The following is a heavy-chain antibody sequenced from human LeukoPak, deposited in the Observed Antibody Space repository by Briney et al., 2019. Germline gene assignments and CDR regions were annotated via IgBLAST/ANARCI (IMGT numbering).Heavy chain of an antibody. CDR2: IYYSGST. CDR3: ARVESRNDAFDI. Sequence: SETQSLTCTVSGGSISSYYWSWIRQPPGKGLEWIGYIYYSGSTNYNPSLKSRVTISVDTSKNQFSLKLSSVTAADTAVYYCARVESRNDAFDIWGQGTMVTVSS. CDR1: GGSISSYY. V-gene: IGHV4-59*01. J-gene: IGHJ3*02.